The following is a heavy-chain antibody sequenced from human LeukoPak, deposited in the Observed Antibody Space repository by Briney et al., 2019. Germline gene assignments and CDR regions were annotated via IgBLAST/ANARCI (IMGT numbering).Heavy chain of an antibody. Sequence: ASVKVSCKASGYTFTGYYIHWVRQAPGQGLEWMGWMNPNSGGTNYAQKFQGRVTMTRDTSISTAYMELSSLRTDDTAVYYCAREWTIRIAAYFDYWGQGTLVTVS. CDR2: MNPNSGGT. CDR3: AREWTIRIAAYFDY. J-gene: IGHJ4*02. V-gene: IGHV1-2*02. D-gene: IGHD6-6*01. CDR1: GYTFTGYY.